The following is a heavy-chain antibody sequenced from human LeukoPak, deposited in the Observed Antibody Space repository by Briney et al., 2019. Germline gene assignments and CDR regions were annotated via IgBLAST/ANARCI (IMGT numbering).Heavy chain of an antibody. CDR2: IYYSGST. Sequence: KASETLSPTHQVSGGSISSSYCSWIRQPPGKEMESLGLIYYSGSTNYNASLKSRVTISVDTSKNQFSLKLSSVTAADTAVYYCARAPFGDYSTDGYYFDYWGQGALVTVSS. CDR1: GGSISSSY. CDR3: ARAPFGDYSTDGYYFDY. J-gene: IGHJ4*02. D-gene: IGHD2-21*01. V-gene: IGHV4-59*01.